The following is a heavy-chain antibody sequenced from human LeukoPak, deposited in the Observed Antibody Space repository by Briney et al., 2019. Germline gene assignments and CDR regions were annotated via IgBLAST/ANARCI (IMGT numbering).Heavy chain of an antibody. J-gene: IGHJ4*02. CDR3: ARVGAHRYCSSTSCYEDY. V-gene: IGHV1-2*02. CDR2: INPNSGVT. CDR1: GYTFTAYY. Sequence: ASVKVSCKASGYTFTAYYMHWVRQAPGQGLEWMGWINPNSGVTDYAQNFQGRVTMTRDTSISTAYMELSSLESDDTAVYYCARVGAHRYCSSTSCYEDYWGQGTLVTVSS. D-gene: IGHD2-2*01.